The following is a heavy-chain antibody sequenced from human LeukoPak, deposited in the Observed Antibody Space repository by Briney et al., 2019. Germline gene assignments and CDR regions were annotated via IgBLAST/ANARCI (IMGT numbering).Heavy chain of an antibody. Sequence: SLKVSCKASGGTLSTSAFSWVRQAPGQGREWLGRVIPVLDTANYAQKFQGRVTITADKSKSTAYMELSSLRSDDTAVYYCARMGDRPGDYWGQGTLVTVSS. V-gene: IGHV1-69*04. CDR3: ARMGDRPGDY. CDR2: VIPVLDTA. J-gene: IGHJ4*02. D-gene: IGHD3-16*01. CDR1: GGTLSTSA.